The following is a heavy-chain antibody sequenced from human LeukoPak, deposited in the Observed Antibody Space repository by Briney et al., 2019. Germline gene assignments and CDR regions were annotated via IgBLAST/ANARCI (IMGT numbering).Heavy chain of an antibody. CDR1: GGSLSGYY. J-gene: IGHJ6*04. CDR3: ARGQASDV. V-gene: IGHV4-34*01. Sequence: SETLSPTCAVYGGSLSGYYWSWIRQPPGKGLEWIGKINHSGSTNYNPSLRSRVTISVDTSNNQFSLKLRSVTAADTAVYYCARGQASDVWGKGTTVTVSS. CDR2: INHSGST.